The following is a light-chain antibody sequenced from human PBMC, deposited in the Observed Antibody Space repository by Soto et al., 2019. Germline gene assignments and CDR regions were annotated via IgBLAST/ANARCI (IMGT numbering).Light chain of an antibody. CDR3: SSYTSSRTYG. CDR1: SSDVGGYNY. J-gene: IGLJ1*01. V-gene: IGLV2-14*01. Sequence: QSALTHPASVSGSPGQSITISCTGTSSDVGGYNYVSWYQQHPGKAPKLMIYDVSNRPSGVSNRFSGSKSGNTASLTISGLQAEDEADYYCSSYTSSRTYGFGTGTKLTIL. CDR2: DVS.